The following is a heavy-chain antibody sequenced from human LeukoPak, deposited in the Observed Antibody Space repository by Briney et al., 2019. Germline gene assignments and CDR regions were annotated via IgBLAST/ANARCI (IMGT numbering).Heavy chain of an antibody. Sequence: SVKVSCKASGGTFSSYGSSWVGQAPGQGREWMGGIIPIFGTANYAQKFQGRVTITADEATSTAYMELSSLRSEDTAVYSCAREPRRFGASGQGTLVTVSS. D-gene: IGHD3-10*01. J-gene: IGHJ5*02. CDR1: GGTFSSYG. CDR2: IIPIFGTA. CDR3: AREPRRFGA. V-gene: IGHV1-69*13.